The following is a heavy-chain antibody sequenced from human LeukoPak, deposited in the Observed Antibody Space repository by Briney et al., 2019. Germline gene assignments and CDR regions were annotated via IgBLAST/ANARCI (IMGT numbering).Heavy chain of an antibody. CDR2: IYYSGST. Sequence: SQTLSLTCTVSGGSISSGGYYWRWIRQHPGKGLEWIGYIYYSGSTYYNPSLKSRVTISVDTSKNQFSLKLSSVTAADTAVYYCARDTGYSSFDPWGQGTLVTVSS. CDR3: ARDTGYSSFDP. D-gene: IGHD6-13*01. J-gene: IGHJ5*02. V-gene: IGHV4-31*03. CDR1: GGSISSGGYY.